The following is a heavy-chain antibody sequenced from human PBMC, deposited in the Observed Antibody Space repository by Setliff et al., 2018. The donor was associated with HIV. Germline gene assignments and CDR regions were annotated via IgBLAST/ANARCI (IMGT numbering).Heavy chain of an antibody. CDR1: GDSVSGYY. Sequence: SETLSLTCAVSGDSVSGYYWSWIRQPAGRGLEWIGRVHNSAGSNYNPSLKSRVTMSVDTAKNQLSLKLSSVTAADTAVYYCARVSPLTHYYYMDMWGKGTTVTVSS. CDR3: ARVSPLTHYYYMDM. V-gene: IGHV4-59*10. D-gene: IGHD7-27*01. J-gene: IGHJ6*03. CDR2: VHNSAGS.